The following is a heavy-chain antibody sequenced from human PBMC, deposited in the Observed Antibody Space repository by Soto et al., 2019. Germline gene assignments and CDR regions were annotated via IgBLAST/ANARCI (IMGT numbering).Heavy chain of an antibody. V-gene: IGHV1-58*01. CDR2: IVVGSGNT. Sequence: ASVKVSCKASGFTFNSSAVQWVRQARGQRLEWIGWIVVGSGNTNYAQKFQERVTITRDMSTSTAYMELSSLRSEDTAVYYCARGVDYYDSSGYYYFDYWGQGTLVTVSS. D-gene: IGHD3-22*01. J-gene: IGHJ4*02. CDR3: ARGVDYYDSSGYYYFDY. CDR1: GFTFNSSA.